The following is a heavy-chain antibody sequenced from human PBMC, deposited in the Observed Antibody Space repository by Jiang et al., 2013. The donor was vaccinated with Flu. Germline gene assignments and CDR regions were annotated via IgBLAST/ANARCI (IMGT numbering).Heavy chain of an antibody. V-gene: IGHV3-64*01. CDR2: ISSNGGST. CDR1: GFTFSTYA. J-gene: IGHJ5*02. CDR3: ARDQGYYYGSGVIDH. Sequence: VQLLESGGGLVQPGGSLRLSCAASGFTFSTYAMHWVRQAPGKGLEYVSAISSNGGSTYYTKSVKGRFIISRDNSKNTLYLQMGSLRAEDMAVYYCARDQGYYYGSGVIDHWGQGILVTVSS. D-gene: IGHD3-10*01.